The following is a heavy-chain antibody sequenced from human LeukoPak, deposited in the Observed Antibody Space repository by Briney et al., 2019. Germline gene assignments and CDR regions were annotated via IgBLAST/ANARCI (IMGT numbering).Heavy chain of an antibody. CDR1: GVSISSSNSY. V-gene: IGHV4-39*07. J-gene: IGHJ4*02. CDR3: ARDLGIAARPDY. CDR2: IYHSGST. Sequence: SETLSLTCTVSGVSISSSNSYWGWIRQPPGKGLEWIGSIYHSGSTYYNPSLKGRVTISVDTSKNQFSLKLSSVTAADTAVYYCARDLGIAARPDYWGQGTLVTVSS. D-gene: IGHD6-6*01.